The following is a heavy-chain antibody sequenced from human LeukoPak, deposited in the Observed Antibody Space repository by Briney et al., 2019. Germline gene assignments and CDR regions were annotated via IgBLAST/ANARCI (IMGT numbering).Heavy chain of an antibody. CDR3: ASLAYYGSGY. Sequence: SETLSLTCTVSGGSISSGDYYWSWIRQYPGKGLEWIGYIYYGGSTSTHYNPSLKSRLTISVDTSKNQFSLKVNSVTVADTAVYYCASLAYYGSGYWGQGTLVTVSS. J-gene: IGHJ4*02. D-gene: IGHD3-10*01. V-gene: IGHV4-31*03. CDR1: GGSISSGDYY. CDR2: IYYGGSTST.